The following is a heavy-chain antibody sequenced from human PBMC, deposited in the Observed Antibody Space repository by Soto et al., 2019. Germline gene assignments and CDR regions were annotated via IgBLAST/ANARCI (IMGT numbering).Heavy chain of an antibody. CDR3: ARGGGVYYFDY. Sequence: SETLSLTXTVSGGSISSYYSSWIRQPPGKGLEWIGYIYYSGITDYNPSLKSRVTISVDTSKSQFSLKLSSVTAADTAVYYCARGGGVYYFDYWGQGTLVTVSS. CDR1: GGSISSYY. D-gene: IGHD2-8*02. V-gene: IGHV4-59*01. CDR2: IYYSGIT. J-gene: IGHJ4*02.